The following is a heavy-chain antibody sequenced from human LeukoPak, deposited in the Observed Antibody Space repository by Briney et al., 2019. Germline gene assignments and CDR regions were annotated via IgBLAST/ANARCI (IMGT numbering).Heavy chain of an antibody. J-gene: IGHJ4*02. CDR1: GYTFTSYY. CDR3: AAGPLWPHFDY. D-gene: IGHD3-16*01. CDR2: INPSGGST. Sequence: GASVKVSCKASGYTFTSYYMHWVRQAPGQGLEWMGIINPSGGSTSYAQKFQGRVTMTRDMSTSTVYMELSRLRSDDTAVYYCAAGPLWPHFDYWGQGTLVTVSS. V-gene: IGHV1-46*01.